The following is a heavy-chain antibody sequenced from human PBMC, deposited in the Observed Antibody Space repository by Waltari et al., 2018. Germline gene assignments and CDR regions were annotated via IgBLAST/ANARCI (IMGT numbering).Heavy chain of an antibody. J-gene: IGHJ6*02. CDR2: IAYEGSKK. V-gene: IGHV3-30*01. D-gene: IGHD1-26*01. Sequence: QVQLVESGGGVVQPGRSLRLSCAASGFTFSSYAMHWVRQAPGRGLGGVAVIAYEGSKKYYADAVKGRFTMSRDNCKNPLYLQMNSLGAEETAVYYWAGGLGGATGYYYYGMDVWGQGTTVTVSS. CDR1: GFTFSSYA. CDR3: AGGLGGATGYYYYGMDV.